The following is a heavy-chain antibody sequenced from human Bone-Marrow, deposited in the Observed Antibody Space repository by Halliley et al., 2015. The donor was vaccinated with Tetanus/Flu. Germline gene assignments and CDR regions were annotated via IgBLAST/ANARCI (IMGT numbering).Heavy chain of an antibody. CDR1: GFTFSSYW. Sequence: SLRLSCAASGFTFSSYWMHWVRQTPGKGLVWVSRINSDGSSTNYADSVKGRFTISRDNAKNTLFLQMNSLRAEDTAVYYCARGGSSSNWNYAAYWGQGTLVTVSS. J-gene: IGHJ4*02. V-gene: IGHV3-74*01. CDR2: INSDGSST. D-gene: IGHD1-7*01. CDR3: ARGGSSSNWNYAAY.